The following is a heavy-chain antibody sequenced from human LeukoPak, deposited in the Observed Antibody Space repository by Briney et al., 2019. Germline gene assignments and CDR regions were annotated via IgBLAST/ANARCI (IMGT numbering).Heavy chain of an antibody. CDR2: IYYSGST. CDR1: GGSISSGGYS. J-gene: IGHJ4*01. Sequence: SETLSLTCAVSGGSISSGGYSWSWIRQPPGKGLEWIGYIYYSGSTYYNPSLKSRVTISVDTSKNQFSLKLSSVTAADTAVYFCASRSSGHPLFAYWGQGTLVTVSS. D-gene: IGHD6-6*01. CDR3: ASRSSGHPLFAY. V-gene: IGHV4-30-4*07.